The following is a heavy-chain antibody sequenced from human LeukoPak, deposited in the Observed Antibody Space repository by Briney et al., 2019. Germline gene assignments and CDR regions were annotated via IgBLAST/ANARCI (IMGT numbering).Heavy chain of an antibody. CDR3: ARETPIMTAKLFDY. CDR1: GGSISSGGFY. Sequence: SQTLSLTCTVSGGSISSGGFYWSWIRQPAGKGLEWIGRIYTLGSTNYNPSLKSRVTISVDTSKNQFSLKLSSVTATDTAVYYCARETPIMTAKLFDYWGQGTLVTVSS. V-gene: IGHV4-61*02. CDR2: IYTLGST. J-gene: IGHJ4*02. D-gene: IGHD2-21*02.